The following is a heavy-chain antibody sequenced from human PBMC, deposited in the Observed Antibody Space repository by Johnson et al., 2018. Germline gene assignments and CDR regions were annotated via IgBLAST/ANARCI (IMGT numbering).Heavy chain of an antibody. J-gene: IGHJ3*02. Sequence: QVQLQQWGAGLLKPSETLSPTCAVYGGSFRGYYWSWIRQPPGKGLEWIGEIKHSGSTTYNPSLKRRVTISVDTSKNQFSLQLSPVTAADTAVYYCARGGYYDSSGYYPDAFDIWGQGTMVTVSS. D-gene: IGHD3-22*01. CDR3: ARGGYYDSSGYYPDAFDI. V-gene: IGHV4-34*01. CDR1: GGSFRGYY. CDR2: IKHSGST.